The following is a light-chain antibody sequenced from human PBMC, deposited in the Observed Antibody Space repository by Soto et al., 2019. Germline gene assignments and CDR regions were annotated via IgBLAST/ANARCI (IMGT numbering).Light chain of an antibody. CDR2: GAS. CDR1: QSVDTTF. J-gene: IGKJ1*01. CDR3: QQYMSSVT. Sequence: EIVLTQSPGSLSLSPGQRATLSCRASQSVDTTFFAWYQKKPGQAPRLLIYGASKTATGIPERFSGSGSGTDFTLIISRLEPEDFAVYYCQQYMSSVTFGQGTKVEIK. V-gene: IGKV3-20*01.